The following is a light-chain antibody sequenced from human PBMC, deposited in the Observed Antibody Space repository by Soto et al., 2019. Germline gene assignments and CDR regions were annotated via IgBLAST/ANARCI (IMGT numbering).Light chain of an antibody. CDR1: SSDVGGYNY. CDR3: NSYAGSNNVV. J-gene: IGLJ2*01. CDR2: EVS. Sequence: QSALTQPPSASGSPGQSVTSSCTGTSSDVGGYNYVSWYQHHPGKAPKLMIYEVSKRPSGVPDRFSGSKSGNTASLTVSGLQAEDEADYYCNSYAGSNNVVFGGGTKLTVL. V-gene: IGLV2-8*01.